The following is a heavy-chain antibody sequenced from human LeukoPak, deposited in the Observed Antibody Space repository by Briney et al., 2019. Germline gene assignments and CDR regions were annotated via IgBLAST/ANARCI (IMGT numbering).Heavy chain of an antibody. CDR3: ARKIGGAVAGNWYFDL. D-gene: IGHD6-19*01. J-gene: IGHJ2*01. Sequence: GGSLRLSCAASGFTFGSYWMHWVRQAPGKGLEWVAVISYDGSNNYYADSVKGRFTISRDNSKNTLYLQMNSLRAEDTAVYYCARKIGGAVAGNWYFDLWGRGTLVIVSS. V-gene: IGHV3-30-3*01. CDR1: GFTFGSYW. CDR2: ISYDGSNN.